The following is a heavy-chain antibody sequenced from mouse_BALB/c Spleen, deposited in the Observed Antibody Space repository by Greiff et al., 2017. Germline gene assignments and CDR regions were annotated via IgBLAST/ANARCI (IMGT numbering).Heavy chain of an antibody. CDR2: IYPSDSYT. V-gene: IGHV1-69*02. CDR3: TRSDYGSSLFDY. CDR1: GYTFTSYW. Sequence: VQLQQPGAELVRPGASVKLSCKASGYTFTSYWINWVKQRPGQGLEWIGNIYPSDSYTNYNQKFKDKATLTVDKSSSTAYMQLSSPTSEDSAVYYCTRSDYGSSLFDYWGQGTTLTVSS. J-gene: IGHJ2*01. D-gene: IGHD1-1*01.